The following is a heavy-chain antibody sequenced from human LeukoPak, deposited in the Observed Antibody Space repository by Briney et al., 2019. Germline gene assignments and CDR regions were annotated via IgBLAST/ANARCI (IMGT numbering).Heavy chain of an antibody. V-gene: IGHV1-24*01. CDR3: ATLGGTAARPDWFDP. Sequence: ASVKVSCKVSGYTLTELSMHWVRQAPGKGLEWMGGFDPEEGETIYAQKFQGRVTMTEDTSTDTAYMELSSLRSEDTAVYYCATLGGTAARPDWFDPRGQGTLVTVSS. CDR2: FDPEEGET. CDR1: GYTLTELS. D-gene: IGHD6-6*01. J-gene: IGHJ5*02.